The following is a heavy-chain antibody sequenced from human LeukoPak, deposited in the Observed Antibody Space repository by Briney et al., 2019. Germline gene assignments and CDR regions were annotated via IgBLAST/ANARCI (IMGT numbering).Heavy chain of an antibody. CDR1: GYTFTSYG. CDR3: ARDKSEYDFWSGYFIDYYYGMDV. V-gene: IGHV1-18*01. CDR2: ISAYNGNT. Sequence: APVKVSCKASGYTFTSYGISWVRQAPGQGLEWMGWISAYNGNTNYAQKLQGRVTMTTDTSTGTACMELRSLRSDDTAVYYCARDKSEYDFWSGYFIDYYYGMDVWGQGTAVTVSS. J-gene: IGHJ6*02. D-gene: IGHD3-3*01.